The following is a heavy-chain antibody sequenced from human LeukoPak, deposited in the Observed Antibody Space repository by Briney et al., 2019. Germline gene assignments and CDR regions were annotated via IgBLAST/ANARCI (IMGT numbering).Heavy chain of an antibody. CDR1: GFTFGSYA. CDR3: ATTRYYYDSSGYSNFDY. D-gene: IGHD3-22*01. Sequence: GGSLRLSCAASGFTFGSYAMSWVRQAPGKGLEWVSAISGSGGSTYYADSVKGRFTISRDNSKNTLYLQMNSLRAEDTAVYYCATTRYYYDSSGYSNFDYWGQGTLVTVSS. J-gene: IGHJ4*02. CDR2: ISGSGGST. V-gene: IGHV3-23*01.